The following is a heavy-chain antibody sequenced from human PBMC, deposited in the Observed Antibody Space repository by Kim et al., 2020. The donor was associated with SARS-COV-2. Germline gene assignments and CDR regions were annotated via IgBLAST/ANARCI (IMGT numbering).Heavy chain of an antibody. CDR3: ARNLYGTGTFES. CDR2: T. V-gene: IGHV1-8*01. J-gene: IGHJ4*02. Sequence: TGYAQKFPGRVIMTRDTSISTAYMELSNLRSEDTAVYYCARNLYGTGTFESWGQGTLVTVSS. D-gene: IGHD3-10*01.